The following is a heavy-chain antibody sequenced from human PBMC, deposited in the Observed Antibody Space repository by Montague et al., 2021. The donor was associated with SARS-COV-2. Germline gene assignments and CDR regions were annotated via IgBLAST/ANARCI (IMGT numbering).Heavy chain of an antibody. CDR2: IYQSGSA. D-gene: IGHD3-10*01. Sequence: TLSLTCVVSGGSVSSGDYSWSWIRQSPGKGLEWIGYIYQSGSAYYNPSLKSRVTTSIDTSNNQFSLNLRSVTAADTGLYYRATGTRMYGMDFWGQGTTVTVSS. V-gene: IGHV4-30-2*06. CDR3: ATGTRMYGMDF. CDR1: GGSVSSGDYS. J-gene: IGHJ6*02.